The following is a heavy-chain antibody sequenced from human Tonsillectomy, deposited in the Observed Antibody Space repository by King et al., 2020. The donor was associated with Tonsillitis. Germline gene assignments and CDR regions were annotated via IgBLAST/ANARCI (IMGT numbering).Heavy chain of an antibody. Sequence: VQLVESGGGLVQPGGSLRLSCAASGFTFSSYAMSWVRQAPGKGLEWVSAISGSGGSTYYADSVKGRFTIPRDNSKNTLYLQMNSLRAEDTAVYYCAKAEADCSSTSCYFGLWAGNYYYGMDVWGQGTTVTVSS. V-gene: IGHV3-23*04. CDR1: GFTFSSYA. D-gene: IGHD2-2*01. CDR2: ISGSGGST. J-gene: IGHJ6*02. CDR3: AKAEADCSSTSCYFGLWAGNYYYGMDV.